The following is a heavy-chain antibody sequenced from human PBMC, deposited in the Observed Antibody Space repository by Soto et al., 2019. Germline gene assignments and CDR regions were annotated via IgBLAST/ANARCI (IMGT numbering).Heavy chain of an antibody. D-gene: IGHD3-10*01. V-gene: IGHV4-4*07. CDR3: ARDRGAGYNFYYGMDV. J-gene: IGHJ6*02. Sequence: PSETLSLTCIVSGADINTYSWTWIRQPAGKGLEWIGRLYTSASINYNPSLKGRVTLSVDTSTNQVSLRLASVTAADTAIYYCARDRGAGYNFYYGMDVWGQGTTVTVSS. CDR1: GADINTYS. CDR2: LYTSASI.